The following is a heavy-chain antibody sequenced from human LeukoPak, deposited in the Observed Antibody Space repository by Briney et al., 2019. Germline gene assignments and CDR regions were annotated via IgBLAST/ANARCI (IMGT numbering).Heavy chain of an antibody. V-gene: IGHV3-21*01. CDR2: ISSSSSYI. Sequence: GGTLRLSCAASGFTLSSYSRNWVRQAPGKVLEWVSSISSSSSYIYYADSVKRRFTISRDNAKNSLYLQMNSLRAEDTAVYYCARGVVVAATPFDYWGQGTLVPVSS. CDR3: ARGVVVAATPFDY. CDR1: GFTLSSYS. J-gene: IGHJ4*02. D-gene: IGHD2-15*01.